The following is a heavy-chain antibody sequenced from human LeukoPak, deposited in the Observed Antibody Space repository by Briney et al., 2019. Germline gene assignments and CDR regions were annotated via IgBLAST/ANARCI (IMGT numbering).Heavy chain of an antibody. CDR2: ISSSSSTI. D-gene: IGHD6-13*01. CDR1: GFTLSSYV. CDR3: AREAAAGTHYYYYGMDV. Sequence: GGSQRPSCAASGFTLSSYVVNCVSQAPGKGLEWVSYISSSSSTIYYADSVKGRFTISKDNAKNSLYLQMNSLRDEDTAVYYCAREAAAGTHYYYYGMDVWGQVTTVTVSS. V-gene: IGHV3-48*02. J-gene: IGHJ6*02.